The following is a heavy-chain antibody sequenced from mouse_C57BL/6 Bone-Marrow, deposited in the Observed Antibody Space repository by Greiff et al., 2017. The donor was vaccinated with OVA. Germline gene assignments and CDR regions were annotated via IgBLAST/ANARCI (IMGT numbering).Heavy chain of an antibody. CDR3: ARSERGYFDY. J-gene: IGHJ2*01. CDR2: IYPGGGYT. CDR1: GYTFTNYW. Sequence: VQLQQSGAELVRPGTSVKMSCKASGYTFTNYWIGWAKQRPGHGLEWIGDIYPGGGYTNYNEKFKGKATLTADKSSSTAYMQFSSLTSEDSAIYYCARSERGYFDYWGQGTTLTVSS. V-gene: IGHV1-63*01.